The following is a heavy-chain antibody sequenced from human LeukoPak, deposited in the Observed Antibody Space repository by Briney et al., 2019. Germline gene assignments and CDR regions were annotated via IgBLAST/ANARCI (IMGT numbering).Heavy chain of an antibody. Sequence: GASVKVSCKASGYTFTDYYMHWVRQAPGQGLEWMGWINPKSGGTNYAQKFQGRITITRNTSISTAYMELSSLRSEDTALYYCARSGGSGWYFGINSHYYYMDVWGKGTTVTVSS. J-gene: IGHJ6*03. CDR2: INPKSGGT. CDR3: ARSGGSGWYFGINSHYYYMDV. D-gene: IGHD6-19*01. CDR1: GYTFTDYY. V-gene: IGHV1-2*02.